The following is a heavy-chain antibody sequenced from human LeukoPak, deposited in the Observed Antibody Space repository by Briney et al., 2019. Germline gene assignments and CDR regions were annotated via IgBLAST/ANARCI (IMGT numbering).Heavy chain of an antibody. J-gene: IGHJ3*02. Sequence: PGRSLRLSCAASGFTFSSYAMHWVRQAPGKGLEWVAVISYDGSNKYYADSVKGRFTISRDNSKNTLYLQMNSLRAEDTAVYYCARGFGSHDAFDIWGQGTMVTVSS. CDR3: ARGFGSHDAFDI. CDR1: GFTFSSYA. V-gene: IGHV3-30-3*01. D-gene: IGHD3-10*01. CDR2: ISYDGSNK.